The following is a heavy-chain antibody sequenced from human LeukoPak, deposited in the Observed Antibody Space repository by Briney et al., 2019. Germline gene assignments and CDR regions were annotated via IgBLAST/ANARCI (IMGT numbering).Heavy chain of an antibody. CDR1: GGSISSSSYY. D-gene: IGHD4-17*01. J-gene: IGHJ4*02. CDR2: FYYSGST. Sequence: SETLSLTCTVSGGSISSSSYYWGWIRQPPGKGLEWIGSFYYSGSTYSNPSLKSRLTISVDTSKNQSSLKLSSVTAADTAVYYCARHRPDYGDYVAYFDYWGQGALVTVSS. CDR3: ARHRPDYGDYVAYFDY. V-gene: IGHV4-39*01.